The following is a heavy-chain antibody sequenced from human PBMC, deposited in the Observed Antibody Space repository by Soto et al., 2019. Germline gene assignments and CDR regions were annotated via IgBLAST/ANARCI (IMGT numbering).Heavy chain of an antibody. V-gene: IGHV4-31*03. CDR1: GGSISSGGYY. D-gene: IGHD3-3*01. CDR3: ASLSYRGAVYFDY. J-gene: IGHJ4*02. CDR2: IYYSGST. Sequence: SETLSLTCTVSGGSISSGGYYWSWIRQHPGKGLERIGYIYYSGSTYDNPSLKSRVTISVDTSKNQFSLKLSSVTAADTAVYYCASLSYRGAVYFDYWGQGTLVTVSS.